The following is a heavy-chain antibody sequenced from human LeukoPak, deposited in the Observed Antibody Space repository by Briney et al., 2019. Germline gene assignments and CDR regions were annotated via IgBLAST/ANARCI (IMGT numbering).Heavy chain of an antibody. V-gene: IGHV4-59*01. D-gene: IGHD4-11*01. CDR2: IYYSGST. Sequence: SETLSLTCTVSGGSISSYYWSWIRQPPGKGLEWIGYIYYSGSTNYNPSLKSRVTISVDTSKNQFSLKLSSVTAADTAVYYCARVAYSNHSYYFDYWGQGTLVTVSS. CDR1: GGSISSYY. J-gene: IGHJ4*02. CDR3: ARVAYSNHSYYFDY.